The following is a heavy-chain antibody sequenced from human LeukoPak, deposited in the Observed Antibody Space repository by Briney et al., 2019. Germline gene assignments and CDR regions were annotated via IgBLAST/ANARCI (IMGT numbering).Heavy chain of an antibody. D-gene: IGHD3-10*01. CDR2: INPISGGT. J-gene: IGHJ4*02. CDR3: ARVGPGYFDY. Sequence: VDVYCKASGYTFTGYYMHWVRQAPGHGLEWMGCINPISGGTSYAQKFQGRVTMTRDTSMSTAYMELSRLRSDDTAVYYCARVGPGYFDYWGQGTLVTVSS. V-gene: IGHV1-2*02. CDR1: GYTFTGYY.